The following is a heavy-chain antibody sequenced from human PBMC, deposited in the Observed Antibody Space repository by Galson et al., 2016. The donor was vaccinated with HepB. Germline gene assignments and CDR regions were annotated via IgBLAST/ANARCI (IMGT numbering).Heavy chain of an antibody. CDR3: ARGGHRRHYYKNGMEV. J-gene: IGHJ6*02. CDR2: ISGYNGHT. CDR1: GYIFNNYG. D-gene: IGHD1-14*01. V-gene: IGHV1-18*01. Sequence: SVKVSCKASGYIFNNYGMSWVRQAPGQGLEWMGWISGYNGHTQITQKFEGRVTMTIDTSTNTVYMEVRSLRSEDTATYYCARGGHRRHYYKNGMEVWGQGTTVIVSS.